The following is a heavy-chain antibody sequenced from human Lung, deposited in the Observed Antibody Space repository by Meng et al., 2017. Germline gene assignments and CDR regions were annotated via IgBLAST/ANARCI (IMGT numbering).Heavy chain of an antibody. V-gene: IGHV4-34*01. CDR2: INHSGST. Sequence: QGQLQQWGEGILKPSETLALTCGVSGGSFSDYYWSWIRQPPGKGLEWIGEINHSGSTNYNPSLESRATISVDTSQNNLSLKLSSVTAADSAVYYCARGPTTMAHDFDYWGQGTLVTVSS. CDR3: ARGPTTMAHDFDY. CDR1: GGSFSDYY. J-gene: IGHJ4*02. D-gene: IGHD4-11*01.